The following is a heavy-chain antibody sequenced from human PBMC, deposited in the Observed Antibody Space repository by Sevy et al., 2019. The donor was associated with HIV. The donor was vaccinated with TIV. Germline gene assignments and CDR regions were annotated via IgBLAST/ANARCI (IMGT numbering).Heavy chain of an antibody. D-gene: IGHD2-2*02. CDR2: INPNSGGT. Sequence: ASVKVSCKASGYTFTGYYMHWVRQAPGQGLGWMGWINPNSGGTNYAQKFQGRVTMTRDTSISTAYMELSRLGSDDTAEYYCARAGGNDCSSTSCYTWFDPWGQGTLVTVAS. CDR3: ARAGGNDCSSTSCYTWFDP. CDR1: GYTFTGYY. J-gene: IGHJ5*02. V-gene: IGHV1-2*02.